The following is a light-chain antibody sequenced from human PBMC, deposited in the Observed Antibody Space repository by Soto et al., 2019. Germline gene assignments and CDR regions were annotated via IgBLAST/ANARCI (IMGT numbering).Light chain of an antibody. Sequence: IQLTQSPSALSASVGDRVTITCRASEAISGYLAWYQVQPGKAPKLLVYAASTLQRGVPSRFSGSGFGTDFTLTISSLQPEDIGSYYCQQLNSYPPLTFGP. CDR2: AAS. J-gene: IGKJ3*01. CDR3: QQLNSYPPLT. V-gene: IGKV1-9*01. CDR1: EAISGY.